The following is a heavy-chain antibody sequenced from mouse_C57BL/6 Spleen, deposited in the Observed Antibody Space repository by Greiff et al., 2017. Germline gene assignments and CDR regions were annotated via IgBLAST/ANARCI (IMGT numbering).Heavy chain of an antibody. Sequence: VQLQQSGPELVKPGASVKISCKASGYTFTDYYMNWVKQSHGKSLEWIGDINPNYGGTSYNQKFKGKATLTVDKSSSTAYMELRSLTSEDAAVYYCGGTYYYGRSYWYFDVWGTGTTVTVSS. V-gene: IGHV1-26*01. J-gene: IGHJ1*03. CDR2: INPNYGGT. CDR3: GGTYYYGRSYWYFDV. CDR1: GYTFTDYY. D-gene: IGHD1-1*01.